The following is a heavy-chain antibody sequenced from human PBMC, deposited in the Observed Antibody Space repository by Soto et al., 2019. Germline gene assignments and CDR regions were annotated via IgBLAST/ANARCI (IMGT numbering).Heavy chain of an antibody. CDR2: IYYTGST. CDR3: ARFVPSSDRSCPLDY. CDR1: GGSISSYY. V-gene: IGHV4-59*12. J-gene: IGHJ4*02. Sequence: PSETLALACTVSGGSISSYYWSWIRQPPGKGLEWIGYIYYTGSTNYNPSLKSRVTISVDTSKNQFSLKLTSVTAADTAVYYCARFVPSSDRSCPLDYCSQGTVV. D-gene: IGHD3-22*01.